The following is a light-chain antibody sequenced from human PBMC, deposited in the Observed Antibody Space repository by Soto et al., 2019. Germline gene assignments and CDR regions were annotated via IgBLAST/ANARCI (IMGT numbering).Light chain of an antibody. V-gene: IGKV3-20*01. CDR2: GAS. CDR3: QQFGSSGPLT. CDR1: QIVNTFY. Sequence: EVVLSQSPGTLSLSPGESATLSCRASQIVNTFYLAWYQQKPGQPPRLLIYGASSRATGVPDRFSASGSATDFSLTIRRLEPEDSAVYYWQQFGSSGPLTFGGGTKVEIK. J-gene: IGKJ4*01.